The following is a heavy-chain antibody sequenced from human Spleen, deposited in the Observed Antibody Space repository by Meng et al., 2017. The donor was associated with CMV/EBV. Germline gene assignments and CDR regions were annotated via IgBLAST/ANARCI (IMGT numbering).Heavy chain of an antibody. V-gene: IGHV3-33*01. D-gene: IGHD2-2*02. CDR2: IWYDGSNK. J-gene: IGHJ3*02. Sequence: GESLKISCAASGFTFSSYGMHWVRQAPGKGLEWVAVIWYDGSNKYYADSVKGRFTISRDNSKNTLYLQMNSLRAEDTAVYYCARVGCSSARCYNAFDIWGQGTMVTVSS. CDR1: GFTFSSYG. CDR3: ARVGCSSARCYNAFDI.